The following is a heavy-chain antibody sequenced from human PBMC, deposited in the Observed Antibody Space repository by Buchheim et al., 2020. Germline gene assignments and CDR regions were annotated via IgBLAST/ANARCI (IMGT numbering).Heavy chain of an antibody. J-gene: IGHJ6*03. CDR3: ARDWKYDIWTGWGRYYYYYMDV. CDR1: GFTFSSYW. Sequence: EVQLVESGGGLVQPGGSLRLSCAASGFTFSSYWMSWVRQAPGKGLEWVANIKQDGSEKYYVDSVKGRFTISRDNAKNSLYLQMNSLRAEDTAVYYCARDWKYDIWTGWGRYYYYYMDVWGKGTT. CDR2: IKQDGSEK. V-gene: IGHV3-7*01. D-gene: IGHD3-9*01.